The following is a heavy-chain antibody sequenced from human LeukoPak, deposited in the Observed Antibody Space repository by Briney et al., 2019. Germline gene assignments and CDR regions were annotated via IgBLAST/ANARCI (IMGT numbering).Heavy chain of an antibody. CDR2: IYYSGST. D-gene: IGHD5-24*01. CDR3: ARVGGMLTINNEAFDI. Sequence: SETLSLTCTVSGGSMKSYYWNWVRQPPGKGLEWIGYIYYSGSTNYNPSLKSRVTISVDTSKNQFSLKLTSVTAADTAIYYCARVGGMLTINNEAFDIWGQGTVVTVS. J-gene: IGHJ3*02. V-gene: IGHV4-59*01. CDR1: GGSMKSYY.